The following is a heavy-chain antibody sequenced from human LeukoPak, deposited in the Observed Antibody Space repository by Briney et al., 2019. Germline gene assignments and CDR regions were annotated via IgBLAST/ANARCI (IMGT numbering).Heavy chain of an antibody. CDR3: AGSYDSSGYPFDY. V-gene: IGHV4-61*01. CDR1: GGSVSSGSYY. CDR2: IYYSGST. J-gene: IGHJ4*02. D-gene: IGHD3-22*01. Sequence: SETLSLTCTVSGGSVSSGSYYWSWIRQPPGKGLEWIAYIYYSGSTNYNPSLKSRVTISVDTSKNQFSLKLSSVAAADTAVYYCAGSYDSSGYPFDYWGQGTLVTVSS.